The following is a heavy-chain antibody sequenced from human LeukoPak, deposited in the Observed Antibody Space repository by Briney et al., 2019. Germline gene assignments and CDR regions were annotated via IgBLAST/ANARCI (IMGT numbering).Heavy chain of an antibody. Sequence: PSETLSLTCIVSGGSINSYYWSWIRQPPGKGLEWIGYSYDRGSTNYNPSLKSRVTISVDTSKDQFSLKLSSVTAADTAVYYCARVGLDWGSIDYWGQGTLVTVSS. V-gene: IGHV4-59*12. D-gene: IGHD3/OR15-3a*01. CDR1: GGSINSYY. CDR2: SYDRGST. CDR3: ARVGLDWGSIDY. J-gene: IGHJ4*02.